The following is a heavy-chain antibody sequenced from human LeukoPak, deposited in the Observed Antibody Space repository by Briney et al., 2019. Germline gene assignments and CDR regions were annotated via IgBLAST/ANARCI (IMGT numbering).Heavy chain of an antibody. D-gene: IGHD2-2*01. J-gene: IGHJ5*02. Sequence: PSETLSLTCTVSGGSISSSSYYWGWIRQPPGKGLEWIGSLYYSGSTYYNPSLKSRVTISVDTSKNQFSLKLSSVTAADTAVYYCARQEGYCSSTSCFWWNYNWFDPWGQGTLVTVSP. CDR2: LYYSGST. CDR3: ARQEGYCSSTSCFWWNYNWFDP. CDR1: GGSISSSSYY. V-gene: IGHV4-39*01.